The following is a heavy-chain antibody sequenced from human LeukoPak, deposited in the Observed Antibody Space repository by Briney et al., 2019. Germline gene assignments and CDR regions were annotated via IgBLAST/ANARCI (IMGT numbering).Heavy chain of an antibody. CDR2: VTISGHTK. CDR1: GFDLSTYE. V-gene: IGHV3-48*03. CDR3: ARGDPHADL. Sequence: GGSLRLSCAASGFDLSTYEMNWVREDPGKGLDWIADVTISGHTKNYADSVKGRFTISRDNGRTSLYLQMKSLRVEDTGVYYCARGDPHADLWGQGTLVTVSS. J-gene: IGHJ5*02.